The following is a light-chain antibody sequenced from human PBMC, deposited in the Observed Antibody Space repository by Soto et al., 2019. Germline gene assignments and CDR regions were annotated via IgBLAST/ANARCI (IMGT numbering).Light chain of an antibody. CDR2: GAS. CDR3: QRYGSSPLT. J-gene: IGKJ4*01. V-gene: IGKV3-20*01. CDR1: QSVRSSY. Sequence: EIVLTQSPGTLSLSPGERATLSCRASQSVRSSYLAWYQQKPGQAPRLLMYGASTRATGIPDRFSGSGSGTDFTLTISRLEPEDFAVYYCQRYGSSPLTFGGGTKVEIK.